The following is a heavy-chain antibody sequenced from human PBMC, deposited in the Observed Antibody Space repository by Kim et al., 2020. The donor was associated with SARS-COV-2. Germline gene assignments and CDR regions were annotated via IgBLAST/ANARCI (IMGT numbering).Heavy chain of an antibody. Sequence: GGSLRLSCAASGFTFSSYGMHWVRQAPGKGLEWVAVISYDGSNKYYADSVKGRFTISRDNSKNTLYLQMNSLRAEDTAVYYCAKDGRDYSLSHYYYYYMDVCGKGTTVTVSS. CDR2: ISYDGSNK. D-gene: IGHD4-4*01. V-gene: IGHV3-30*18. CDR1: GFTFSSYG. J-gene: IGHJ6*03. CDR3: AKDGRDYSLSHYYYYYMDV.